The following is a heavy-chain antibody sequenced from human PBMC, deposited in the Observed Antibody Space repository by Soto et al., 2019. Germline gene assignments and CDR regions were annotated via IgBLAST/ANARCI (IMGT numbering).Heavy chain of an antibody. CDR2: INHSGST. D-gene: IGHD3-3*01. CDR3: AGARRRRIGVVIMGYYGMDV. Sequence: SETLSLTCAVYGGSFSVYYWSWIRQPPGKGLEWIGEINHSGSTNYNPSLKSRVTISVDTSKNQFSLKLSSVTAADTAVYYCAGARRRRIGVVIMGYYGMDVWGQGTTVTVSS. CDR1: GGSFSVYY. V-gene: IGHV4-34*01. J-gene: IGHJ6*02.